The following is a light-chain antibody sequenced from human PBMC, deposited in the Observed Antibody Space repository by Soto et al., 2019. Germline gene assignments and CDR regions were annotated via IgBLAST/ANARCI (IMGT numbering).Light chain of an antibody. CDR2: GAS. CDR1: QTITTY. V-gene: IGKV1-39*01. Sequence: DIQLTQSPSSLSASVGDRVTITCRASQTITTYLSWFQQKPGKAPKLLVYGASNLQSGVPLRFSGSGSGTDFTLTISSLQPEDFATYYCQRANSFPITFGQGTRLEIK. J-gene: IGKJ5*01. CDR3: QRANSFPIT.